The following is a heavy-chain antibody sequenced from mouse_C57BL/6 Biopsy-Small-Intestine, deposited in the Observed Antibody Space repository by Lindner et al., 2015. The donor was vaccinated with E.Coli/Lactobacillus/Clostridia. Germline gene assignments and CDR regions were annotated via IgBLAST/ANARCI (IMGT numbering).Heavy chain of an antibody. V-gene: IGHV1-63*01. D-gene: IGHD2-13*01. Sequence: SVKVSCKPSGSTSTTYSLSWVRQAPGEGLEWMGRIIPIVGVPNYAPNFQDRVTIYADKSTDTTYMELRSLRSEDTAMYYCARGDIAGVTENHHLDYWGQGTLVTVSS. CDR1: GSTSTTYS. J-gene: IGHJ4*01. CDR2: IIPIVGVP. CDR3: ARGDIAGVTENHHLDY.